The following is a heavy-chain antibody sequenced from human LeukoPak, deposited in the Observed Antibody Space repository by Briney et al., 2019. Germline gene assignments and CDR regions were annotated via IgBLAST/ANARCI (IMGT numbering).Heavy chain of an antibody. J-gene: IGHJ4*02. D-gene: IGHD5-12*01. CDR2: IVASSGAT. CDR1: GFSFNYYS. Sequence: GGSVTHSCSASGFSFNYYSMSWLRPAPGKERKGISNIVASSGATFYADSVKGRFTITRDSYKNTLYLQMNSVRAEDTALYFCARGGYDDVEVGYFDSWGQGTLVTVSS. V-gene: IGHV3-23*01. CDR3: ARGGYDDVEVGYFDS.